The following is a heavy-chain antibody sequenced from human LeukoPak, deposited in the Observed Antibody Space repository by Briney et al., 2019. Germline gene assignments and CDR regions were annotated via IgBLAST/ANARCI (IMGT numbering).Heavy chain of an antibody. D-gene: IGHD3-10*02. CDR2: MNPDNGGS. CDR1: GYTFTGYY. V-gene: IGHV1-2*02. Sequence: ASVKVSCKTSGYTFTGYYIHWMRQAPGQGPEWMGWMNPDNGGSTYAQNFQGRVSMTRDTSVSTAYLELSSLKSDDTAVYYCARDRGIAGTMLLFGYWGKGTLVTVSS. J-gene: IGHJ4*02. CDR3: ARDRGIAGTMLLFGY.